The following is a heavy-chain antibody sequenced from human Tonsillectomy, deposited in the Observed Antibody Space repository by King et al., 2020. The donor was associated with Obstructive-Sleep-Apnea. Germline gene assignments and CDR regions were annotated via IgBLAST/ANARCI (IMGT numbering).Heavy chain of an antibody. Sequence: VQLVESGGGLVQPGGSLRLSCEASGFTFSGYWMHWVRQAPGKGLLWVSRTNGDGSGTSSADSVKGRFTISRDNAKNTLFLQMTSLRAEDTAVYYCARERSDYGSGWGAEYFQDWGRGTLVTVSS. V-gene: IGHV3-74*01. D-gene: IGHD6-19*01. CDR1: GFTFSGYW. CDR2: TNGDGSGT. CDR3: ARERSDYGSGWGAEYFQD. J-gene: IGHJ1*01.